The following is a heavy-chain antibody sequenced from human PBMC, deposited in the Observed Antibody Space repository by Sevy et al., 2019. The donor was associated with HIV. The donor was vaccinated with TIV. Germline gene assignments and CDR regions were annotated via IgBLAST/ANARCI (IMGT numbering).Heavy chain of an antibody. CDR2: IYYSGST. CDR3: ARHHQGGGIRGYYWFAAFDI. D-gene: IGHD3-22*01. V-gene: IGHV4-39*01. J-gene: IGHJ3*02. CDR1: GGSISSTNYY. Sequence: SETLSLTCTVSGGSISSTNYYWGWIRQPPGKGLEWIGSIYYSGSTYYNPSLKSRTTISVDTSMNQFSLKLSSVTAADTAVYYCARHHQGGGIRGYYWFAAFDIWGQGTMVTVSS.